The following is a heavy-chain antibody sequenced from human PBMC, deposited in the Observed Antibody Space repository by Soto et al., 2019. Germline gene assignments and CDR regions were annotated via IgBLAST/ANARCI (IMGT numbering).Heavy chain of an antibody. CDR2: INGDGSST. V-gene: IGHV3-74*01. Sequence: EVQLVESGGGLVQPGGSPRLSCAASGFTFSSYWMHWVRQAPGKGLVWVSRINGDGSSTGYADSVKGRFTISRDNAKNTLHLQMNSLRAEDTAVYYCSNWFDSWGQGTLVTVSS. J-gene: IGHJ5*01. CDR3: SNWFDS. CDR1: GFTFSSYW.